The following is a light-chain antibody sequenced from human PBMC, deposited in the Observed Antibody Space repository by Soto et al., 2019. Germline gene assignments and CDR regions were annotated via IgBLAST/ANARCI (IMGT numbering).Light chain of an antibody. Sequence: DIQLTRSPSFLSASVGDRLTITCRASQDISTFLTWYQQNPGKAPKLLIYTSSTLQSGVPSRFSGSASGKEITLTSSSLQPEDFATYYCQQLHSFPHTFGQGTKVEIK. CDR2: TSS. CDR1: QDISTF. J-gene: IGKJ1*01. CDR3: QQLHSFPHT. V-gene: IGKV1-9*01.